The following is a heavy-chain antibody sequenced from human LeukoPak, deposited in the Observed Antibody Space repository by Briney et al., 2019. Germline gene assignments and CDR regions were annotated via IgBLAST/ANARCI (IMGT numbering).Heavy chain of an antibody. D-gene: IGHD3-16*02. V-gene: IGHV4-59*08. CDR1: GGSIGTYY. J-gene: IGHJ6*03. CDR2: IYVTGN. CDR3: ARQIGGGIEDMDV. Sequence: PSETLSLTCTVSGGSIGTYYWSWFRQSPGKGLEWIGYIYVTGNRYNPYLQSRVTISVDTSRNQSFLKMSSETAADTAVYYCARQIGGGIEDMDVWGKGTKVTVSS.